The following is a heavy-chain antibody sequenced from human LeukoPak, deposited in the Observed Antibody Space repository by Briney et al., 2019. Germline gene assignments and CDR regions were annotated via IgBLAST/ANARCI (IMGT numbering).Heavy chain of an antibody. CDR3: ARGPQYCSDGSCYSYAFDI. Sequence: SETLSLTCTVSGGSISTSYWSWIRRPPGKGLEWIGYIYYSGSTNYNPSLKSRVTISVDTSKNQFSLKLSSVTAADTAVYYCARGPQYCSDGSCYSYAFDIWGQGTMVTVSS. D-gene: IGHD2-15*01. CDR1: GGSISTSY. J-gene: IGHJ3*02. CDR2: IYYSGST. V-gene: IGHV4-59*01.